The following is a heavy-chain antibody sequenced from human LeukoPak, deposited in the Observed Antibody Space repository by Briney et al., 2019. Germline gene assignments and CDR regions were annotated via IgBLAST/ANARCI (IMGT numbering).Heavy chain of an antibody. J-gene: IGHJ4*02. CDR1: GGSISSGDYY. Sequence: SETLSLTCTVSGGSISSGDYYWSWIRQPPGEGLEWIGYIYYSGSTYYNPSLKSRVTISVDTSKNQFSLKLSSVTAADTAVYYCARVGSGNFDSWGQGTLVTVSS. D-gene: IGHD1-26*01. CDR3: ARVGSGNFDS. CDR2: IYYSGST. V-gene: IGHV4-30-4*08.